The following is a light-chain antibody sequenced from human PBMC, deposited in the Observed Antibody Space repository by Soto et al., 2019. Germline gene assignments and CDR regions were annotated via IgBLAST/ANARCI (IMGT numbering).Light chain of an antibody. CDR3: NSYTSTNTYV. CDR1: SSDVGSYNR. V-gene: IGLV2-18*02. Sequence: QSVLTQPPSVSGSPGQSVTISCTGTSSDVGSYNRVSWYQQPPGTAPKLMIYEVSNRPSGVPDRFSGSKSGNTASLTISGLQAEDEADYYCNSYTSTNTYVFGTGTKLTFL. J-gene: IGLJ1*01. CDR2: EVS.